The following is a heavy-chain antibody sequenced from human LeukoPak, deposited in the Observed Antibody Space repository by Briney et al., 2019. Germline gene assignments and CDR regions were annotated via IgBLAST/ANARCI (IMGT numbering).Heavy chain of an antibody. D-gene: IGHD4-17*01. CDR3: ARSEISTVTTLY. J-gene: IGHJ4*02. CDR1: GFTFSSYE. Sequence: GSLRLSCAASGFTFSSYEMNWVRQAPGKGLEWIGEINHSGSTNYNPSLKSRVTISVDTPKNQFSLKLSSVTAADTAVYYCARSEISTVTTLYWGQGTLVTVSS. CDR2: INHSGST. V-gene: IGHV4-34*01.